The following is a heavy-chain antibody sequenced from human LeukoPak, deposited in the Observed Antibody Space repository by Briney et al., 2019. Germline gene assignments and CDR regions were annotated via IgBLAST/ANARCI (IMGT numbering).Heavy chain of an antibody. CDR3: ARTLYVWGNIPDY. J-gene: IGHJ4*02. Sequence: SVKVSCKASGGTFSSYAISWVRQAPGQGLEWMGRIIPILGIANYAQKFQGRVTITADKSTSTAYMELSSLRSEDTAVYYCARTLYVWGNIPDYWGQGTLVTVSS. CDR1: GGTFSSYA. CDR2: IIPILGIA. D-gene: IGHD3-16*01. V-gene: IGHV1-69*04.